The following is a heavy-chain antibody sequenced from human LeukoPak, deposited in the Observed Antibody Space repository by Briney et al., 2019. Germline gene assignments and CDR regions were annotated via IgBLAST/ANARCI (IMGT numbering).Heavy chain of an antibody. CDR1: GFTFSSYG. CDR3: AKYQAHSSGYSGFDY. V-gene: IGHV3-30*02. J-gene: IGHJ4*02. D-gene: IGHD3-22*01. CDR2: IRYDGSNK. Sequence: PGGSLRLSCAASGFTFSSYGMHWVRQAPGKGLEWVAFIRYDGSNKYYADSVKGRFTISRDNSKNTLYLQMNSLRAADTAVYYCAKYQAHSSGYSGFDYWGQGTLATVSS.